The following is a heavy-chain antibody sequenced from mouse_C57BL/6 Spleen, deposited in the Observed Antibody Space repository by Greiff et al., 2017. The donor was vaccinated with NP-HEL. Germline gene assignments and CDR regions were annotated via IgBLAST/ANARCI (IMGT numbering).Heavy chain of an antibody. D-gene: IGHD2-3*01. V-gene: IGHV1-5*01. CDR2: IYPGNSDT. CDR1: GYTFTSYW. CDR3: TRLDGYYGNWYFDV. J-gene: IGHJ1*03. Sequence: VQLQQSGTVLARPGASVKMSCKTSGYTFTSYWMHWVKQRPGQGLEWIGAIYPGNSDTSYNQKFKGKAKLTAVTSASTAYMELSSLTNEDSAVYYCTRLDGYYGNWYFDVWGTGTTVTVSS.